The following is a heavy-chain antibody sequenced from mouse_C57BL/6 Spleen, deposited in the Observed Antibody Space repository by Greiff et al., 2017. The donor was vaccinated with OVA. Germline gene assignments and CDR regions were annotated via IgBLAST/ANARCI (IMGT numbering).Heavy chain of an antibody. J-gene: IGHJ2*01. CDR1: GYTFTSYW. Sequence: QVQLQQPGAELVKPGASVKMSCKASGYTFTSYWITWVKQRPGQGLEWIGDIYPGSGSTNYNEKFKSKATLTVDKSSSTAYMQLSSLTSEDSAVYYCARKQLRLLGYFDYWGQGTTLTVSS. V-gene: IGHV1-55*01. D-gene: IGHD3-2*02. CDR2: IYPGSGST. CDR3: ARKQLRLLGYFDY.